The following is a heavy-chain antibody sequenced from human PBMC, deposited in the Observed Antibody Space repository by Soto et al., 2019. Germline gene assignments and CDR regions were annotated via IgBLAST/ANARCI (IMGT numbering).Heavy chain of an antibody. Sequence: ASVKVSCKASGYTFTSYYMRWVRQAPGQGLEWMGIINPSGGSTSYAQKFQGRVTMTRDTSTSTVYMELSSLRSEDTAVYYCARVRRAGATGYYYYGMDVWGQGTTVTVSS. CDR2: INPSGGST. D-gene: IGHD1-26*01. V-gene: IGHV1-46*01. CDR3: ARVRRAGATGYYYYGMDV. CDR1: GYTFTSYY. J-gene: IGHJ6*02.